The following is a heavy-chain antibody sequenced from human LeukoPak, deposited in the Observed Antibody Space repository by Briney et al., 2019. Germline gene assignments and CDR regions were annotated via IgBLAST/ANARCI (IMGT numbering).Heavy chain of an antibody. V-gene: IGHV4-34*01. J-gene: IGHJ4*02. CDR3: ARGGMITFGGVMIF. CDR1: GGSFSGYY. D-gene: IGHD3-16*01. Sequence: PSETLSLTCAVYGGSFSGYYWSWIRQPPGKGLEWIGEINHSGSTNYNPSLKSRVTIPVDTSMNQFSLKLSSVTAAVTAVYYCARGGMITFGGVMIFGGQGTLVTVSS. CDR2: INHSGST.